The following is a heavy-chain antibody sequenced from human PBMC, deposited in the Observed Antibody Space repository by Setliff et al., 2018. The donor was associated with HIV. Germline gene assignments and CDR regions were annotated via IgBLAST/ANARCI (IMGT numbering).Heavy chain of an antibody. V-gene: IGHV3-33*08. J-gene: IGHJ4*02. D-gene: IGHD2-15*01. Sequence: GGSLRLSCAASGFTFSSYVMHWVRQAPGKGLEWVALTWYDGRTTYYADSVKGRFTISRDNSKNTLNLQMNTLRAEDTAMYYCARGNSREDRIYSYGDYWGQGILVTVSS. CDR2: TWYDGRTT. CDR1: GFTFSSYV. CDR3: ARGNSREDRIYSYGDY.